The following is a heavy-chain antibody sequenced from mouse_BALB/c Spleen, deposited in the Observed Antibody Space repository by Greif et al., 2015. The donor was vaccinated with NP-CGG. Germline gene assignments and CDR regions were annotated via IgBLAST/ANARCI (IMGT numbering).Heavy chain of an antibody. CDR1: GFNIKDTY. CDR2: IDPANGNT. J-gene: IGHJ4*01. Sequence: VQLQQSGAELVKPGALVKLSCTASGFNIKDTYMHWVKQRPEQGLEWIGRIDPANGNTKYDPKFQGKATITADTSSNTAYLQLSSLTSEDTAVYYCASGDYDGVGAMDYWGQGTSVTVSS. D-gene: IGHD2-4*01. CDR3: ASGDYDGVGAMDY. V-gene: IGHV14-3*02.